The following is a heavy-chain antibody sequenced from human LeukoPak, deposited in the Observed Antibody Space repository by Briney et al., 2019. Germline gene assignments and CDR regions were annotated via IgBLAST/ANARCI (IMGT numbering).Heavy chain of an antibody. CDR1: GFTFIYYT. Sequence: GGSLRLSCAASGFTFIYYTMNWVRQAPGKGLEWVSSIGSGSGYIYYAESVKGRFTISRDNAKSSLYLQMNSLRAEDTAVYYCATGHSYAPDYWGQGTLVTVSS. CDR3: ATGHSYAPDY. CDR2: IGSGSGYI. J-gene: IGHJ4*02. D-gene: IGHD5-18*01. V-gene: IGHV3-21*01.